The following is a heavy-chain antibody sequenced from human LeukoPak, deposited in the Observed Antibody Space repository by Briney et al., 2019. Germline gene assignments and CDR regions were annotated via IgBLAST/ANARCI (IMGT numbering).Heavy chain of an antibody. J-gene: IGHJ5*02. CDR1: GFTFSSYA. D-gene: IGHD6-13*01. Sequence: GGSLRLSCAASGFTFSSYAMSWVRQAPGKGLEWVSAIGGSGGSTYYADSVKGRFTISRDNSKNTLYLQMNSLRAEDTAVYYCAKGFPAAAGTIHGWFDPWGQGTLVTVSS. CDR2: IGGSGGST. CDR3: AKGFPAAAGTIHGWFDP. V-gene: IGHV3-23*01.